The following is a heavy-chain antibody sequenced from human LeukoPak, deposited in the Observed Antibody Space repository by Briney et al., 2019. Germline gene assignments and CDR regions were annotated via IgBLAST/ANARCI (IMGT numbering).Heavy chain of an antibody. V-gene: IGHV3-66*01. J-gene: IGHJ4*02. D-gene: IGHD5-18*01. Sequence: GGSLRLSCAASGFTVSDNYMSWVRQAPGKGLEWVSVIYSDGSTYYADSVKGRFTISRDNSKNTVYLQMNSLRAEDTAVYYCARDPGYSYGYGYWGQGTLVTVSS. CDR3: ARDPGYSYGYGY. CDR2: IYSDGST. CDR1: GFTVSDNY.